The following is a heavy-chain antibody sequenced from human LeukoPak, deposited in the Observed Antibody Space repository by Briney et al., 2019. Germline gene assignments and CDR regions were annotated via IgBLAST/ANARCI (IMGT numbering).Heavy chain of an antibody. CDR3: ARLHERRYYYDSSGYYSGIDY. V-gene: IGHV1-69*02. CDR2: IIPILGIA. Sequence: GASVKVSCKASGYTFTGYYMHWVRQAPGQGLEWMGRIIPILGIANYAQKFQGRVTITADKSTSTAYMELSSLRSEDTAVYYCARLHERRYYYDSSGYYSGIDYWGQGTLVTVSS. CDR1: GYTFTGYY. J-gene: IGHJ4*02. D-gene: IGHD3-22*01.